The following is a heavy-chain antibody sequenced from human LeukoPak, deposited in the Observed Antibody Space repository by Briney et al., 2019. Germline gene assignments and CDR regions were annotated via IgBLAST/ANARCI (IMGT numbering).Heavy chain of an antibody. D-gene: IGHD3-22*01. CDR3: AKDTDSSGLQLDY. V-gene: IGHV3-23*01. Sequence: GGSLRLSCAVSGFTFSSYALSWVRQAPGRGLEWVSAISGSGDSTYYADSVKGRFTISRDNSKNTLYLQMNSLRAEDTAVYYCAKDTDSSGLQLDYWGQGTLVTVSS. CDR2: ISGSGDST. CDR1: GFTFSSYA. J-gene: IGHJ4*02.